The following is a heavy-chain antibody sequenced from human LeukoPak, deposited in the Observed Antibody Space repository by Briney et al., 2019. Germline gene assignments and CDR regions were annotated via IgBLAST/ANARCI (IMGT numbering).Heavy chain of an antibody. CDR3: ARDPSKAGTDWFDP. CDR2: IYISGST. Sequence: LSLACTVDGGSMSSDCWCWIRQPAGKGLEWIGRIYISGSTNYNPSLKSRVTMSVDTSKNQFYLKLSSVTAADTAVYYCARDPSKAGTDWFDPWGQGTLVTVSS. J-gene: IGHJ5*02. CDR1: GGSMSSDC. D-gene: IGHD6-19*01. V-gene: IGHV4-4*07.